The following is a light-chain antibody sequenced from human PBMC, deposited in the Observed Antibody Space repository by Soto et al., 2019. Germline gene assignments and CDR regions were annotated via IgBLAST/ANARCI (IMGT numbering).Light chain of an antibody. J-gene: IGKJ4*01. CDR3: QQYGSSPLT. Sequence: ENVLTQSPGTLSLSPGDRAPLSRTASQSASRTSLAWYQKKPGQAPSLLIYGASARATGIPDRFSGSGSGTDFTLTISRLEPEDFAMYYCQQYGSSPLTFGGGTKVDIK. CDR1: QSASRTS. CDR2: GAS. V-gene: IGKV3-20*01.